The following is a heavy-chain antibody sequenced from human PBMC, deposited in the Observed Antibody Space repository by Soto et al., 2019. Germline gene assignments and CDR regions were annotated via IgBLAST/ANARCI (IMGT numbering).Heavy chain of an antibody. D-gene: IGHD3-3*01. CDR1: GFTFSSYA. Sequence: EVQLLESGGGLVQPGGSLRLSCAASGFTFSSYAMSWVRQAPGKGLEWVSAISGSGGSTYYADSVKGRFTISRDNSKNTLYLKRNSVRAEDTAVFYCAKVLPLVPDTTYYVFGSGYWAHQGFDIHAYWGQGTLVTVSS. CDR2: ISGSGGST. CDR3: AKVLPLVPDTTYYVFGSGYWAHQGFDIHAY. V-gene: IGHV3-23*01. J-gene: IGHJ4*02.